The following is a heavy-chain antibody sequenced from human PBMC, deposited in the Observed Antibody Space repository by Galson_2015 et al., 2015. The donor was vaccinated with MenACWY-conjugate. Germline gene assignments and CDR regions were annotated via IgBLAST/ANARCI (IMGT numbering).Heavy chain of an antibody. CDR1: GFAFSSFS. CDR3: VKPYSSGLDS. J-gene: IGHJ4*02. D-gene: IGHD6-19*01. CDR2: IRSDGGST. Sequence: SLRLSCAASGFAFSSFSMHWVRLAPGERLESVSTIRSDGGSTFYADSVKGRFTISRDNSKNTLFLQMTSLRAEDTAVYYCVKPYSSGLDSWGRGTLVTVSS. V-gene: IGHV3-64D*06.